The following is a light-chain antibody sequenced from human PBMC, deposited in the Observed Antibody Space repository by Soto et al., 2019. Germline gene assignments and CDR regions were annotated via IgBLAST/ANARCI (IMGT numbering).Light chain of an antibody. CDR2: GAS. Sequence: ALTQSPGTLSSSPGERATLSCRASQAVSSNYLAWYQQKPGQAPSLLISGASGRATGVPDRFSGSGSGTDFTLTIDRLESEDFAVYFCQQYGDLPWTFGQGTKVDI. CDR1: QAVSSNY. CDR3: QQYGDLPWT. J-gene: IGKJ1*01. V-gene: IGKV3-20*01.